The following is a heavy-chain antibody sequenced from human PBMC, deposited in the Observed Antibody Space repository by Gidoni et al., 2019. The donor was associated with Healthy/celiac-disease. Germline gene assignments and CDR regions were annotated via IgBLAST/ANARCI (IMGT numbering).Heavy chain of an antibody. CDR3: ASGSFKGIAVAGTGQYGMDV. Sequence: QVQLVHSEAEVKTPGYSVNVSCMASGGTLSSYATGWVRQAPGQGLEWMGRIIPILGIANYAQKFQGRVTITADKSTSTAYMELSSLRSEDTAVYYCASGSFKGIAVAGTGQYGMDVWGQGTTVTVSS. J-gene: IGHJ6*02. D-gene: IGHD6-19*01. CDR1: GGTLSSYA. CDR2: IIPILGIA. V-gene: IGHV1-69*04.